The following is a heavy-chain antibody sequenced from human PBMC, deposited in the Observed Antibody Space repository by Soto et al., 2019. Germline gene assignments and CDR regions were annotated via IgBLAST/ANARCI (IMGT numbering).Heavy chain of an antibody. V-gene: IGHV1-18*01. CDR3: ARDPYKGSGSYYKGYYYYYYGMDV. D-gene: IGHD3-10*01. J-gene: IGHJ6*02. CDR1: GYTFTSYG. Sequence: ASVKVSCKASGYTFTSYGISWVRQAPGQGLEWMGWISAYNGNTNYAQKLQGRVTMTTDTSTSTAYMELRSLRSDDTAVYYCARDPYKGSGSYYKGYYYYYYGMDVWGQGTTVTVS. CDR2: ISAYNGNT.